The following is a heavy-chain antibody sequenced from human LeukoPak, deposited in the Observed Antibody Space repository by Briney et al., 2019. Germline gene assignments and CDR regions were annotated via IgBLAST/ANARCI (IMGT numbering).Heavy chain of an antibody. CDR2: IYYSGST. Sequence: SETLSLTCTVSGGSISSYYWSWIRQPPGKGLEWIGYIYYSGSTNYNPSLKSRVTISVDTSMTQFSLRLNSVTAADTAMYYCARGERSDRLWLDPWGQGTLVTVSS. D-gene: IGHD5-24*01. CDR3: ARGERSDRLWLDP. V-gene: IGHV4-59*01. J-gene: IGHJ5*02. CDR1: GGSISSYY.